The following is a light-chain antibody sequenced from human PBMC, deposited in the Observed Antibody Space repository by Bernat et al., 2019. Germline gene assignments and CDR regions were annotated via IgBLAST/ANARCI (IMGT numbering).Light chain of an antibody. CDR3: CSYAGSSTSPYV. V-gene: IGLV2-14*03. CDR2: DVS. CDR1: SSDVGGYNY. J-gene: IGLJ1*01. Sequence: QSALTQSASVSGSPGQSITISCTGTSSDVGGYNYVSWYQQHPGKAPKLMIYDVSNRPSGVSNRFSGSKSGNMASLTISGLQAEDEADYYCCSYAGSSTSPYVFGTGTKVTVL.